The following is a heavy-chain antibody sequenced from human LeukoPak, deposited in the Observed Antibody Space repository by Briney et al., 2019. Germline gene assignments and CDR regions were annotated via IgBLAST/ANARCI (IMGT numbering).Heavy chain of an antibody. CDR1: GGTFSSYT. CDR2: IIPILGIA. D-gene: IGHD6-13*01. CDR3: AREGGSIYIAAAGYNWSDP. J-gene: IGHJ5*02. Sequence: SSVKVSCKASGGTFSSYTISWVPQAPGQGLEWIGRIIPILGIANYAQKFQGRVTITADKSTSTAYMELSSLRSEDTAVYYCAREGGSIYIAAAGYNWSDPWGPGTLVTVSS. V-gene: IGHV1-69*04.